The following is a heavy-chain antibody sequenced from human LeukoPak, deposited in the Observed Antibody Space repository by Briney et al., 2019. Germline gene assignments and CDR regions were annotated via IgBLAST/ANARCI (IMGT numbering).Heavy chain of an antibody. CDR2: INHSGST. CDR3: ARGPASKRWLHRIYMDV. Sequence: SETLSLTCAVYGGSFSGYYWSWIRQPPGKGLEWIGEINHSGSTNYDPSLKSRVTISVDTSKNQFSLKLSSVTAADTAVYYCARGPASKRWLHRIYMDVWGKGTTVTVSS. V-gene: IGHV4-34*01. J-gene: IGHJ6*03. D-gene: IGHD5-24*01. CDR1: GGSFSGYY.